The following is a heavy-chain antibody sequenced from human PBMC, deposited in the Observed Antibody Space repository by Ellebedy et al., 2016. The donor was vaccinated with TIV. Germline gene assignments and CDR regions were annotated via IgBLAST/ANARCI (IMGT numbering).Heavy chain of an antibody. CDR2: INPSGGGT. CDR3: ARDQWPITDQYFGMDV. J-gene: IGHJ6*02. Sequence: ASVKVSXXASGYTFRSYYMNWLRQAPGQGLEWMGRINPSGGGTTYAQKLQGRVTMTRDTSTSTVYMEMSSLRSEDTAVYFCARDQWPITDQYFGMDVWGQGTTVAVSS. D-gene: IGHD1-14*01. V-gene: IGHV1-46*01. CDR1: GYTFRSYY.